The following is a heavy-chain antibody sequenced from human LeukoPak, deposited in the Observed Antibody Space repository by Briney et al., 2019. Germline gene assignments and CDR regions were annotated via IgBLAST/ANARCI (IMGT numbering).Heavy chain of an antibody. V-gene: IGHV1-2*02. J-gene: IGHJ6*03. Sequence: ASVKVSCKASGYTFTGYYMHWVRQAPGQGLEWMGWINPNSGGTNYAQKFQGRVTMTRDTSISTAYMELSRLRSDDTAVYYCARGPGGYYYYMDVWAKGTTVTIPS. CDR2: INPNSGGT. CDR1: GYTFTGYY. CDR3: ARGPGGYYYYMDV.